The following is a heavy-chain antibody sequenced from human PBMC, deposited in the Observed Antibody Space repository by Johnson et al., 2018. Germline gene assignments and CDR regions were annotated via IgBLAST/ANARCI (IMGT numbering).Heavy chain of an antibody. Sequence: VQLVQSGGGLVQPGGSLRLSCAASGFTFSSYAMSWVRQAPGKGLEWVSYISSSSRTIYYADSVKGRFTTSRDNAKNSLYLQMNSLRDEDTAGYYCARDMRGVVPYYYYYGMDVWGQGTTVTVSS. D-gene: IGHD2-2*01. J-gene: IGHJ6*02. CDR3: ARDMRGVVPYYYYYGMDV. CDR2: ISSSSRTI. CDR1: GFTFSSYA. V-gene: IGHV3-48*02.